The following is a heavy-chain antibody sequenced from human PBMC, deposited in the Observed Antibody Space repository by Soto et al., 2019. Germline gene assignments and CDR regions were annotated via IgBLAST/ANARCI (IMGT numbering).Heavy chain of an antibody. CDR2: ISGSGGST. CDR3: ATLRGNYYSISGNSALDY. CDR1: GFTFSSYA. V-gene: IGHV3-23*01. J-gene: IGHJ4*02. D-gene: IGHD3-10*01. Sequence: EVQVLESGGGLIQPGGSLRLSCGASGFTFSSYAMTWVRQAPGKGLEWVSIISGSGGSTYYADSVKGRFTISRDNYKNTLYLQMSSLRVEDTAVYYSATLRGNYYSISGNSALDYWGQGTLVTVSS.